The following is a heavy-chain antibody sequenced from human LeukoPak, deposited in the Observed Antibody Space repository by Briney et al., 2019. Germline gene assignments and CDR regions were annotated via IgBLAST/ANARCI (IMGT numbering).Heavy chain of an antibody. Sequence: GGSLRLSCAASGFTFSSYSMNWVRQAPGKGLEWVSSISSSSSYIYYADSVKGRFTISRDNAKNSLYLQMNSLRAEDTAVYYCARGRSSSWSSFDYWGQGTLVTVSS. CDR3: ARGRSSSWSSFDY. D-gene: IGHD6-13*01. V-gene: IGHV3-21*01. CDR1: GFTFSSYS. J-gene: IGHJ4*02. CDR2: ISSSSSYI.